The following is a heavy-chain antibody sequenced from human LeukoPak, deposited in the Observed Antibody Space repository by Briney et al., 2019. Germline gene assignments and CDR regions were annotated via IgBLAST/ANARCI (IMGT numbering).Heavy chain of an antibody. Sequence: PSETLSLTCAVYGGSFSGYYWSWIRQPPGKGLEWIGEINHSGSTNYNPSLRSRVTISVATSKNQFSLKLSSVTAADTAVYYCARSESKGYYTWNWFDPWGQGTLVTVSS. J-gene: IGHJ5*02. CDR1: GGSFSGYY. CDR3: ARSESKGYYTWNWFDP. CDR2: INHSGST. V-gene: IGHV4-34*01. D-gene: IGHD3-3*01.